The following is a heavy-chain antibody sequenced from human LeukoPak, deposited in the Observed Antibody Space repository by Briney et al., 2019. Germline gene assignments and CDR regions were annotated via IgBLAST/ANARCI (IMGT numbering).Heavy chain of an antibody. D-gene: IGHD3-10*01. CDR1: GFTFSSYS. V-gene: IGHV3-21*01. CDR2: ISSSSSYI. J-gene: IGHJ3*02. Sequence: GGSLRLSCAASGFTFSSYSMNWVRQAPGKGLEWVSSISSSSSYIYYADSVKGRFTISRDNAKNSLYLQMNSLRAEDTAVYYCARAGMHDAFDIWGQGTIVTVSS. CDR3: ARAGMHDAFDI.